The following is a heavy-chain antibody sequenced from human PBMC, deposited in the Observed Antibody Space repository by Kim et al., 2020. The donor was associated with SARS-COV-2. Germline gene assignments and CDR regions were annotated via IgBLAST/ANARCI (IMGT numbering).Heavy chain of an antibody. J-gene: IGHJ4*02. CDR3: ARVQTGFPTRFDY. Sequence: GESLKISCKGSGYSFTSYWISWVRQMPGKGLEWMGRIDPSDSYTNYSPSFQGHVTISADKSISTAYLQWSSLKASDTAMYYCARVQTGFPTRFDYWGQGTLVTVSS. V-gene: IGHV5-10-1*01. CDR2: IDPSDSYT. D-gene: IGHD3-10*01. CDR1: GYSFTSYW.